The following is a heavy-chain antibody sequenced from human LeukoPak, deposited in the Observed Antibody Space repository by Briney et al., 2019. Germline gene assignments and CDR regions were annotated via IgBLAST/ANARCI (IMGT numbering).Heavy chain of an antibody. CDR1: GGSFSGYY. CDR3: ARGGSYYYGSGSYYNAPFDY. J-gene: IGHJ4*02. V-gene: IGHV4-34*01. D-gene: IGHD3-10*01. CDR2: INHSRST. Sequence: SETLSLTCAVYGGSFSGYYWSWIRQPPGKGLEWIGEINHSRSTNYNPSLKSRVTISVDTSKNQFSLKLSSVTAADTAVYYCARGGSYYYGSGSYYNAPFDYWGQGTLVTVSS.